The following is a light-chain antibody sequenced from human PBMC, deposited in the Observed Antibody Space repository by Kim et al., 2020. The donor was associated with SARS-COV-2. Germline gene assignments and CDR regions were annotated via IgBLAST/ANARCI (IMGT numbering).Light chain of an antibody. CDR2: DVS. J-gene: IGLJ2*01. Sequence: GRSITISCTGTSSDVGGYNYVTWYQQHPGKAPKLMIFDVSKRPSGVSNRFSGSKSGNTASLTISGLQAEDEADYYCSSHTSSNTLVFGGGTKLTVL. CDR3: SSHTSSNTLV. CDR1: SSDVGGYNY. V-gene: IGLV2-14*03.